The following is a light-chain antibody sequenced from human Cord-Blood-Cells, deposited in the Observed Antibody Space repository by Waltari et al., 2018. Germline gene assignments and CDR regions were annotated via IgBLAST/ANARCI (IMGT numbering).Light chain of an antibody. Sequence: QSALTQPRSVSGSPGQSVTISSTATSSDVGGDNYVSWYQQHPGKAPKLMIYDVSKRPSGVPDRFSGSKSGNTASLTISGLQAEDEADYYCCSYAGSYTLVFGGGTKLTVL. V-gene: IGLV2-11*01. CDR1: SSDVGGDNY. CDR3: CSYAGSYTLV. J-gene: IGLJ2*01. CDR2: DVS.